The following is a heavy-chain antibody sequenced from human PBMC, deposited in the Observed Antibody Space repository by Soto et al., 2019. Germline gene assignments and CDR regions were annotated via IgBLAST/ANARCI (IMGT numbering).Heavy chain of an antibody. CDR2: ISVSGANT. V-gene: IGHV3-23*01. Sequence: EVQLLESGGGLVHPGGSLRLSCVASGFEFSSYALTWIRQAPGKGLEWVSVISVSGANTYYADSVKGRFTISRDNSKNTLYLQMNSLRAEDTAIYYCGKASTYPLDGVDVWGQGTTVTVSS. CDR1: GFEFSSYA. J-gene: IGHJ6*02. D-gene: IGHD3-16*01. CDR3: GKASTYPLDGVDV.